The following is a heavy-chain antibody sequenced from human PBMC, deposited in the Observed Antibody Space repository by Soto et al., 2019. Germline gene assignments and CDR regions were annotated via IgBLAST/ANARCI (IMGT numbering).Heavy chain of an antibody. J-gene: IGHJ6*02. V-gene: IGHV5-51*01. D-gene: IGHD6-6*01. CDR1: GYSFTSYW. CDR2: IYPGDSDT. CDR3: ASPGYSSSPYYYYGMDV. Sequence: GESLKISCKGSGYSFTSYWIGWVRQMPGKGLEWMGIIYPGDSDTRYSPSFQGQVTISADKSISTAYLQCSSLKASDTAMYYCASPGYSSSPYYYYGMDVWGQGTTVTVSS.